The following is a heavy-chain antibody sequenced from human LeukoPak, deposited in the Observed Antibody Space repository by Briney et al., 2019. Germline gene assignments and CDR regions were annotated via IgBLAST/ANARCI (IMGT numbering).Heavy chain of an antibody. CDR1: GFTYSSYA. CDR2: ISSSSSYI. D-gene: IGHD4-17*01. CDR3: ARDATVTTSDAFDI. J-gene: IGHJ3*02. Sequence: SGGSLRLSCADSGFTYSSYAMRWVRQAPGKELEWVSSISSSSSYIYYADSVKGRFTISRDNAKNSLYLQMNSLRAEDTAVYYCARDATVTTSDAFDIWGQGTMVTVSS. V-gene: IGHV3-21*01.